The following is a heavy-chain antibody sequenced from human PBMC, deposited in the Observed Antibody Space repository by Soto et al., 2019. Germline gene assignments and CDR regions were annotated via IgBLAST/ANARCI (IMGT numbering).Heavy chain of an antibody. CDR1: GGSITSSSHC. CDR2: IYFTGNT. V-gene: IGHV4-39*01. D-gene: IGHD6-25*01. Sequence: SETLSLTCSASGGSITSSSHCGGWVRQPPGQGLEWIGTIYFTGNTYYTPSLKSRLTMSIDTSKNEFSLRLNSLTAADTAVYYCAGQTFTIAAASYGRSNWFDPWGPGTLVTVSS. J-gene: IGHJ5*02. CDR3: AGQTFTIAAASYGRSNWFDP.